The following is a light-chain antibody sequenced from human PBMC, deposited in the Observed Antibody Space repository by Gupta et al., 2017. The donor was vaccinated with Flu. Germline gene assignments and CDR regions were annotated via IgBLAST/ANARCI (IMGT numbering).Light chain of an antibody. CDR1: SSNIGSNT. CDR2: SNN. V-gene: IGLV1-44*01. J-gene: IGLJ1*01. CDR3: AAWDHSLNGLYV. Sequence: SVLTQPPSASGTPGQRVTISCSGSSSNIGSNTVNWYQQLPGTAPKLLIYSNNQRPSGVPDRFSGSKSGTSASLAISGLQSEDEADYYCAAWDHSLNGLYVFGTGTKVTVL.